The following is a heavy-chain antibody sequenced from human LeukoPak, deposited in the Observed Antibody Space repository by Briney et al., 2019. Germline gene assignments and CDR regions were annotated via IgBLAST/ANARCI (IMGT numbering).Heavy chain of an antibody. Sequence: NPSETLSLTCTVSGGSISSYYWSWIRQPPGKGLEWIGYIYYSGSTNYNPSLKSRVTISVDTSKNQFPLKLSSVTTADTAVYYCARREGPYSYGDAFDIWGQGTMVTVSS. D-gene: IGHD5-18*01. CDR2: IYYSGST. CDR3: ARREGPYSYGDAFDI. J-gene: IGHJ3*02. CDR1: GGSISSYY. V-gene: IGHV4-59*01.